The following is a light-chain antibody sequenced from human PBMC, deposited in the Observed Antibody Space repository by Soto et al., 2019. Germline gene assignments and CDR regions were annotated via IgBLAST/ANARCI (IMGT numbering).Light chain of an antibody. CDR2: AAS. J-gene: IGKJ1*01. CDR3: QQSYSTPPT. Sequence: DVQMTQPPSSLSASVGDRVTITCRASQSISTYLNWYQQTPGKAPKLLIYAASSLQSGVPSRFSGSGSGTDFTLTISRLHPEDSATYYCQQSYSTPPTFGQGTKVHIK. V-gene: IGKV1-39*01. CDR1: QSISTY.